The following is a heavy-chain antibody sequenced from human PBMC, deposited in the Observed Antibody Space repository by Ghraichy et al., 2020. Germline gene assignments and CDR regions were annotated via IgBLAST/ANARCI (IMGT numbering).Heavy chain of an antibody. J-gene: IGHJ4*02. CDR1: GFTFSNYA. CDR3: AKRVTTVTTWAFDF. Sequence: GESLNISCAVSGFTFSNYAMTWVRQAPGKGLEWVSVINGDGAYTAYAESVKGRFTISRDNSKNTLFLQMNSLRAEDTAVYYCAKRVTTVTTWAFDFWSQGTVVTVSS. V-gene: IGHV3-23*01. CDR2: INGDGAYT. D-gene: IGHD4-17*01.